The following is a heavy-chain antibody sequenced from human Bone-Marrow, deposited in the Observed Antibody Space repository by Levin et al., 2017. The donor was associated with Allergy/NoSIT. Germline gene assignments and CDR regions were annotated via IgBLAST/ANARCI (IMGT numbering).Heavy chain of an antibody. Sequence: GSLRLSCSVSGGSISRFYWSWVRQPPGKGLEWIGYIYYIGSTIYNPSLKSRVTISLDTPKSQFSLKLTSVTAADTALYFCARGDDSPARFYMDVWGKGTTVTVSS. CDR3: ARGDDSPARFYMDV. CDR1: GGSISRFY. D-gene: IGHD5-24*01. J-gene: IGHJ6*03. CDR2: IYYIGST. V-gene: IGHV4-59*01.